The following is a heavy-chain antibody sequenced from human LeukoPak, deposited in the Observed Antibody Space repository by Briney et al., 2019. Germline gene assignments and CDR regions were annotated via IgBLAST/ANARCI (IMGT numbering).Heavy chain of an antibody. CDR1: GYTFTSYG. CDR2: ISAYNGNT. V-gene: IGHV1-18*01. Sequence: ASVQVSCKASGYTFTSYGISWVRQAPGQGLEWMGWISAYNGNTNYAQKFQGRVTMTTDTSTSTAYMELRSLRSDDTAVYYCARGVLHFGPRGHDAFDIWGQGTMVTVSS. CDR3: ARGVLHFGPRGHDAFDI. D-gene: IGHD3-3*01. J-gene: IGHJ3*02.